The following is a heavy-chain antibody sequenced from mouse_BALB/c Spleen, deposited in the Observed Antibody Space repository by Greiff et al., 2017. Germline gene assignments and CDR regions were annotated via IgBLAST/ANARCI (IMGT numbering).Heavy chain of an antibody. Sequence: VQLQQPGAELVKPGASVKLSCKASGYTFTSYWMHWVKQRPGQGLEWIGEINPSNGRTNYNEKFKSKATLTVDKSSSTAYMQLSSLTSEDSAVYYCARRSWTLWYFDVWGAGTTVTVSS. J-gene: IGHJ1*01. CDR3: ARRSWTLWYFDV. V-gene: IGHV1S81*02. CDR1: GYTFTSYW. CDR2: INPSNGRT.